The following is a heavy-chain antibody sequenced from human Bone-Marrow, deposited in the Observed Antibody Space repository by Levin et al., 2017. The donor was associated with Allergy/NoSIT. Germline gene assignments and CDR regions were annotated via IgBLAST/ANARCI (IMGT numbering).Heavy chain of an antibody. Sequence: SQTLSLPCAVYGGSFSGYYWSWIRQPPGKGLEWIGEINHSGSTNYNPSLKSRVTISVDTSKNQFSLKLSSVTAADTAVYYCARGRDCSSTSCYPHGFDYWGQGTLVTVSS. CDR1: GGSFSGYY. V-gene: IGHV4-34*01. D-gene: IGHD2-2*01. J-gene: IGHJ4*02. CDR3: ARGRDCSSTSCYPHGFDY. CDR2: INHSGST.